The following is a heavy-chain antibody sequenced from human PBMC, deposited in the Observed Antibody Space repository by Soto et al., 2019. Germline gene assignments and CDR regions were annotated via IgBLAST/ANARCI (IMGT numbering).Heavy chain of an antibody. V-gene: IGHV3-74*01. J-gene: IGHJ2*01. CDR2: IHRDGSST. D-gene: IGHD2-21*02. CDR1: GLTFSSYW. CDR3: ARDGAYCGGDCYSLWYFDL. Sequence: EVQLVESGGGLVQPGGSLRLSCEASGLTFSSYWMRWVRQAPGKGLVWVSRIHRDGSSTSYADSVKGRFTISRDNAKNTLYLQMNSLRAEDTAVYYCARDGAYCGGDCYSLWYFDLWGRGTLVTVSS.